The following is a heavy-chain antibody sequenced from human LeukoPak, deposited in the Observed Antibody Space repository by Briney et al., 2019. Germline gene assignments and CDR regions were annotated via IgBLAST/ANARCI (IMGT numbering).Heavy chain of an antibody. D-gene: IGHD1-26*01. CDR1: GFTFSSYA. J-gene: IGHJ4*02. Sequence: GGSLRLSCAASGFTFSSYAMGWVRQAPGKGLEWVSAISGGGGITSYADSVKGRFTISRDNSKNTLYLQMNSLRAEDTAVYYCAKGDTTWELPHDYWGQGTLVTVSS. CDR2: ISGGGGIT. CDR3: AKGDTTWELPHDY. V-gene: IGHV3-23*01.